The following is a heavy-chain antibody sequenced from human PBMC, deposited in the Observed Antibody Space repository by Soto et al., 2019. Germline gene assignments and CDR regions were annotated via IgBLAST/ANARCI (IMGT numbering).Heavy chain of an antibody. CDR3: ARGMAVAGNGFDY. Sequence: PSETLSLTCAVSGGSISSSNWWSWVRQPPGKGLEWIGEIYHSGSTNYNPSLKSRVTISVDKSKNQFSLKLSSVTAADTAVYYCARGMAVAGNGFDYWGQGTPVTVSS. J-gene: IGHJ5*01. CDR1: GGSISSSNW. CDR2: IYHSGST. V-gene: IGHV4-4*02. D-gene: IGHD6-19*01.